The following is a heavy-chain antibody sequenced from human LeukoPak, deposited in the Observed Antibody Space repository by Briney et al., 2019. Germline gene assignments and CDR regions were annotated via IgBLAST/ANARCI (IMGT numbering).Heavy chain of an antibody. Sequence: GGSLRLSCAASGFIFSSYWMHWVRQAPGKGPVWVSLISNDESTIIYADSVMGRFTISRDNAKNTLYLQMSSLRAEDTAVYYCARDVGTWGQGTLVTVSS. D-gene: IGHD7-27*01. J-gene: IGHJ5*02. CDR2: ISNDESTI. CDR3: ARDVGT. V-gene: IGHV3-74*01. CDR1: GFIFSSYW.